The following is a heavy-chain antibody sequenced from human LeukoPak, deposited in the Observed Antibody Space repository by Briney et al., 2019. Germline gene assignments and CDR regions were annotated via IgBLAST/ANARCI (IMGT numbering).Heavy chain of an antibody. D-gene: IGHD2-21*02. CDR1: GVTFSTYW. CDR3: ARGDPGHFDY. V-gene: IGHV3-74*03. J-gene: IGHJ4*02. CDR2: VKSDGSTT. Sequence: GGSLRLSCVASGVTFSTYWMHWVRQAPGKGLVWVSRVKSDGSTTTYADSVKGRFTISRDNAKNTLYLQMNSLRAEDTAVYYCARGDPGHFDYGGEGTLVTVSA.